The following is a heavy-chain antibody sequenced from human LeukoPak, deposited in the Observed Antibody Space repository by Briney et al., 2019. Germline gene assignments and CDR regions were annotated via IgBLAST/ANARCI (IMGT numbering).Heavy chain of an antibody. CDR3: ARDLGDRSTGYYFDY. CDR1: GFTFSNAW. V-gene: IGHV3-15*01. Sequence: GGSLRLSCAASGFTFSNAWMSWVRQAPGKGLEWVGRIKSKTDGGTTDYAAPVKGRFTISRDDSKNTLYLQMNSLKTEDTAVYYCARDLGDRSTGYYFDYWGQGTLVTVSS. CDR2: IKSKTDGGTT. D-gene: IGHD6-13*01. J-gene: IGHJ4*02.